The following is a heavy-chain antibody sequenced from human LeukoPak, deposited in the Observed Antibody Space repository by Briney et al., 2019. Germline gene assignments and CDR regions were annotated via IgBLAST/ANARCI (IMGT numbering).Heavy chain of an antibody. CDR2: IIPIFGTA. CDR1: GGTFSSYA. V-gene: IGHV1-69*13. J-gene: IGHJ4*02. D-gene: IGHD2-2*01. CDR3: ARDRGYCSSTSSYLDY. Sequence: GASVKVSCKASGGTFSSYAISWVRQAPGQGLEWMGGIIPIFGTANYAQKFQGRVTITADESTSTAYMELSSLRSEDTAVHYCARDRGYCSSTSSYLDYWGQGTLVTVSS.